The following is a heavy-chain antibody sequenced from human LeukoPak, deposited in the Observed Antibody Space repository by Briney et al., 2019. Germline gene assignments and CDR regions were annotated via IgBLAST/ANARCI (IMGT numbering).Heavy chain of an antibody. CDR3: ARVAVWGSSTSDYFDY. CDR2: IYYSGST. J-gene: IGHJ4*02. V-gene: IGHV4-59*12. D-gene: IGHD3-16*01. Sequence: SETLSLTCTVSGGSISSYYWSWIRQPPGKGLEWIGYIYYSGSTNYNPSLKSRVTISVDTSKNQFSLKLSSVTAADTAVYYCARVAVWGSSTSDYFDYWGQGTLVTVSS. CDR1: GGSISSYY.